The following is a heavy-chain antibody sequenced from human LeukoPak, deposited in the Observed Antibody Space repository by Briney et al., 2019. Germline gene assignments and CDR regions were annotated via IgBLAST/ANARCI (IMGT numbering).Heavy chain of an antibody. D-gene: IGHD4-17*01. J-gene: IGHJ6*02. CDR2: ISSSSSYI. CDR3: ARDNYDYGDHGSYYGMDV. Sequence: GGSLRLSCAASGFTFSSYSMNWVRQAPGKGLEWVSSISSSSSYIYYADSVKGRFTISRDNAKNSLYLQMNSLRAEDTAVYYCARDNYDYGDHGSYYGMDVWGQGTTVTVSS. V-gene: IGHV3-21*01. CDR1: GFTFSSYS.